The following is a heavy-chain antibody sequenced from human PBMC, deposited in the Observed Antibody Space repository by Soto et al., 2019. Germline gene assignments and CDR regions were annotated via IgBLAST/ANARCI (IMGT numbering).Heavy chain of an antibody. CDR2: IIPIIGII. CDR3: AGDPDSHYNDSHASSYP. V-gene: IGHV1-69*08. CDR1: GGTFSTYT. J-gene: IGHJ5*02. Sequence: QVQLVQSGAEVKKPGSSVKVSCKASGGTFSTYTITWVRQAPVQGLEWMGRIIPIIGIINYAQKFQGRVTISADKFTGTAYMELTGLRSDDTAVYYCAGDPDSHYNDSHASSYPWGQATLVTVSS. D-gene: IGHD4-4*01.